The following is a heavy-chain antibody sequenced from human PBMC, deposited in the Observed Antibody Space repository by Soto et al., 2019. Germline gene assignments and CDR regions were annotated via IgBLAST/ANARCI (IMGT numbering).Heavy chain of an antibody. CDR3: ARASTSGEGYYFDS. D-gene: IGHD2-21*01. CDR2: IYYSGST. J-gene: IGHJ4*02. Sequence: PSETLSLTCTVSGGSISAGGYSWNWIRQHPGKGLEWIGYIYYSGSTHSNPSLKSRVNLSLDTSKKQFSLRLNSVTAADTAVYYRARASTSGEGYYFDSWGQGTLVTVSS. CDR1: GGSISAGGYS. V-gene: IGHV4-31*03.